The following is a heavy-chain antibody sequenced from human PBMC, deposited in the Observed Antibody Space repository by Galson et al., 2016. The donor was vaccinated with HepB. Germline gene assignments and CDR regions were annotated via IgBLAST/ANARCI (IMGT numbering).Heavy chain of an antibody. Sequence: SLRLSCAASGFSLSSYGMQWVRQAPGKGLEWVALIWHDGSNRFYADSVKGRFTISRDNSKNTPHLQMNSLRAEDTAVYYCARSGSYSYAFDIWGQGTMVTASS. CDR2: IWHDGSNR. V-gene: IGHV3-33*08. CDR1: GFSLSSYG. CDR3: ARSGSYSYAFDI. D-gene: IGHD3-10*01. J-gene: IGHJ3*02.